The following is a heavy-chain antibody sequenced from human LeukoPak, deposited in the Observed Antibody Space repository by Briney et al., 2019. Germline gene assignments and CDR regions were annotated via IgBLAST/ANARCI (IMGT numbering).Heavy chain of an antibody. CDR3: ARDDHIVATFDY. CDR1: GFTFDDYG. CDR2: INWNGGST. V-gene: IGHV3-20*04. J-gene: IGHJ4*02. Sequence: PGGSLRLSCAASGFTFDDYGMSWVRQAPGKGLEWVSGINWNGGSTGYADSVKGRFTISRDNAKNSLYLQMNSLRAEDTAVYYCARDDHIVATFDYWGQGTLVTVSS. D-gene: IGHD5-12*01.